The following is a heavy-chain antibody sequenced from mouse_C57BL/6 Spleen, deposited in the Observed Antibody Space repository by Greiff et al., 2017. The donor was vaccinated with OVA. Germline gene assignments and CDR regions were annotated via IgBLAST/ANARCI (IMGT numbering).Heavy chain of an antibody. Sequence: QVHVKQSGPELVKPGASVTLSCKASGYAFSSSWMNWVKQRPGKGLEWIGRLYPGDGDTNYNGKFKGKATLTADKSSSTAYMQLSSLTSEDSAVYICARKDGNYLNYAMDYWGQGTSVTVSS. CDR1: GYAFSSSW. V-gene: IGHV1-82*01. D-gene: IGHD2-1*01. CDR2: LYPGDGDT. J-gene: IGHJ4*01. CDR3: ARKDGNYLNYAMDY.